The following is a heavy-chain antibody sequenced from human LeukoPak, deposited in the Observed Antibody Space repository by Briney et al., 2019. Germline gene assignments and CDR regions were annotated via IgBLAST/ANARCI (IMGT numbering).Heavy chain of an antibody. Sequence: GGSLRLSCAASGFTFSNYWISWVRQAPGKGLEWVANIKEDGTEKYSLDSVKGRFTVSRDNVKNSLYLQLNNVRVEDTAIYYCARSGYSVFWYWGQGTLVTVSS. V-gene: IGHV3-7*01. J-gene: IGHJ4*02. CDR2: IKEDGTEK. CDR1: GFTFSNYW. CDR3: ARSGYSVFWY. D-gene: IGHD5/OR15-5a*01.